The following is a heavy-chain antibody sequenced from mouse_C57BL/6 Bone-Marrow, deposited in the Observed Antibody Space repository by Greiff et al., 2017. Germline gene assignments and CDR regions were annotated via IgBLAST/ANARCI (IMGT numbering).Heavy chain of an antibody. CDR3: AITTGYYAMAY. CDR1: GFTFSSYA. Sequence: EVMLVESGGGLVKPGGSLKLSCAASGFTFSSYAMSWVRQTPEKRLEWVATISDGGSYTYYPDNVKGRFTISRDNAKNNLYLQMSHLKSEDTAMYYWAITTGYYAMAYWGQGTSVTVSS. J-gene: IGHJ4*01. CDR2: ISDGGSYT. D-gene: IGHD2-4*01. V-gene: IGHV5-4*03.